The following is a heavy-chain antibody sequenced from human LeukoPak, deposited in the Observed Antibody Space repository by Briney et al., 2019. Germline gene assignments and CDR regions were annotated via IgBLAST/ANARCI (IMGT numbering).Heavy chain of an antibody. V-gene: IGHV3-30*04. CDR1: GFTFNLFS. CDR3: ARSRLGLWLSVIDS. D-gene: IGHD3-9*01. Sequence: GGSLRLSCEASGFTFNLFSMYWIRQAPDKGLEWLAVTSHDETTKLYADSVKGRFTISRDNSKNTVYLQMNSLKVDDTAFYSCARSRLGLWLSVIDSWGQGTLVTVSA. CDR2: TSHDETTK. J-gene: IGHJ4*02.